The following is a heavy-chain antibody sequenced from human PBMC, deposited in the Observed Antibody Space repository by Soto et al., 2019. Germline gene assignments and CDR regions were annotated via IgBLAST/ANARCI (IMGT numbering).Heavy chain of an antibody. D-gene: IGHD5-18*01. Sequence: QVQLVESGGGVVQPGRSLRLSCAASGFTFSSYGMHWVRQAPGKGLEWVAVIWYDGSNKYYADSVKGRFTISRDNSKNTLYLQMNSLRAEDTAVYFCAREEYSYWLIWSLGYYGMDVWGQGTTVTVSS. CDR2: IWYDGSNK. CDR3: AREEYSYWLIWSLGYYGMDV. J-gene: IGHJ6*02. V-gene: IGHV3-33*01. CDR1: GFTFSSYG.